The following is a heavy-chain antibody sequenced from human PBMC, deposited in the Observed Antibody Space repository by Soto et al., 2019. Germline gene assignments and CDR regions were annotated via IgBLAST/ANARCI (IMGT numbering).Heavy chain of an antibody. Sequence: ASVKVSCKASGYIFTNYYIYWVRQAPGQGLEYIGIINPGGGATDYAQKFQGRVTMTTDTSTSTAYMELRSLRSDDTAVYYCARVGAYYYDSSGYYQHNWFDPWGQGTLVTVSS. CDR2: INPGGGAT. J-gene: IGHJ5*02. V-gene: IGHV1-46*01. CDR1: GYIFTNYY. CDR3: ARVGAYYYDSSGYYQHNWFDP. D-gene: IGHD3-22*01.